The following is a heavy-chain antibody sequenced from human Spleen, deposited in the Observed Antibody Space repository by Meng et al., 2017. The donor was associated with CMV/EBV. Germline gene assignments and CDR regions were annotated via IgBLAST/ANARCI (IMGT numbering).Heavy chain of an antibody. CDR3: ATSYDFWSGPHYYYGMDV. Sequence: ASVKVSCKASGYTFTSYGISWVRQAPGQGLEWMGWISAYNGNTNYAQKLQGRVTMTTDTSTSTAYMELSSLKASDTAMYYCATSYDFWSGPHYYYGMDVWGQGTTVTVSS. J-gene: IGHJ6*02. D-gene: IGHD3-3*01. V-gene: IGHV1-18*01. CDR2: ISAYNGNT. CDR1: GYTFTSYG.